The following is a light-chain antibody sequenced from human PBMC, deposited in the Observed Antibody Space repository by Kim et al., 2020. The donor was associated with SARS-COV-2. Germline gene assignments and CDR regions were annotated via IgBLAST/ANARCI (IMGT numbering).Light chain of an antibody. CDR3: QVWDSSSDHRV. CDR1: NIGSKS. J-gene: IGLJ3*02. V-gene: IGLV3-21*04. CDR2: YDS. Sequence: ARGKTDRITCGGNNIGSKSVHWYQQKQGQAPVLVIYYDSDRPSGIPERFSGANSGNTATLTISRVEAGDEADYYCQVWDSSSDHRVFGGGTQLTVL.